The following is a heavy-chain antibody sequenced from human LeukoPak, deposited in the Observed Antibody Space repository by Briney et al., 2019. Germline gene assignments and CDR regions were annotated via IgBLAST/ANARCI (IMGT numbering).Heavy chain of an antibody. CDR3: ARYNVIAVAGTSSWAAGFDY. CDR1: GGSISSYY. D-gene: IGHD6-19*01. CDR2: IYYSGST. Sequence: SETLSLTCTVSGGSISSYYWSWIRQPPGKGLEWIGYIYYSGSTNYNPSLKSRVTISVDTSKNQFSLKLSSVTAADTAVYYCARYNVIAVAGTSSWAAGFDYWGQGTLVTVSS. J-gene: IGHJ4*02. V-gene: IGHV4-59*08.